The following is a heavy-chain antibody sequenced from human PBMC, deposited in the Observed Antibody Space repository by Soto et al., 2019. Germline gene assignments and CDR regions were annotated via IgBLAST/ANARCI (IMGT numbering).Heavy chain of an antibody. CDR1: GFTFSSYA. CDR2: ISGSGGST. Sequence: GGSLRLSCAASGFTFSSYAMSWVRQAPGKGLEWVSAISGSGGSTYYADSVKGRFTISRDNSKNTLYLQMNSLRAEDTAVYYCAKGTSFGVVIYMDVWGKGTTVTVSS. V-gene: IGHV3-23*01. CDR3: AKGTSFGVVIYMDV. D-gene: IGHD3-3*01. J-gene: IGHJ6*03.